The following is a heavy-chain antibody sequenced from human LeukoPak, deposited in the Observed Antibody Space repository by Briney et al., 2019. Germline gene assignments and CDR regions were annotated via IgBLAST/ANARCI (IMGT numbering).Heavy chain of an antibody. D-gene: IGHD1-26*01. J-gene: IGHJ4*02. CDR2: ISAYNGNT. CDR1: GYTFTSYG. V-gene: IGHV1-18*01. CDR3: ARDQVGATVFDY. Sequence: ASVKVPCKASGYTFTSYGISWVRQAPGQGLEWMGWISAYNGNTNYAQKLQGRVTMTTDTSTSTAYMELRSLRSDDTAVYYCARDQVGATVFDYWGQGTLVTVSS.